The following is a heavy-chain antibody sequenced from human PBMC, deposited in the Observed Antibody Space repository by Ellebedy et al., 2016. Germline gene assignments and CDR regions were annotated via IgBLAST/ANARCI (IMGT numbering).Heavy chain of an antibody. Sequence: ASVKVSXXASVYTFTDFYVHWVRQAPGQGLEWMGWINPNSGGTNYAQKFHGRVTLTRDPSISTLYMDLSRLTSDDTAVYYCTRRTVVTPGDFWGQGTLVTVSS. J-gene: IGHJ4*02. D-gene: IGHD4-23*01. CDR1: VYTFTDFY. CDR2: INPNSGGT. V-gene: IGHV1-2*02. CDR3: TRRTVVTPGDF.